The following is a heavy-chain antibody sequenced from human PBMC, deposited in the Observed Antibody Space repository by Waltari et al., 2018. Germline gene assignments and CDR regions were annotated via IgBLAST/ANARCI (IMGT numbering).Heavy chain of an antibody. V-gene: IGHV1-24*01. CDR2: FDPEDGET. CDR3: ARKSGSYPREGFFDY. D-gene: IGHD1-26*01. J-gene: IGHJ4*02. CDR1: GYPLTDFS. Sequence: QVHLVQSGAEVKKPGASVKVSCKVSGYPLTDFSIPWVRPGPGKGLGGMGGFDPEDGETINAQKFQGRVTMTEDTSTDTAYMELSSLRSEDTAVYYCARKSGSYPREGFFDYWGQGTLVTVSS.